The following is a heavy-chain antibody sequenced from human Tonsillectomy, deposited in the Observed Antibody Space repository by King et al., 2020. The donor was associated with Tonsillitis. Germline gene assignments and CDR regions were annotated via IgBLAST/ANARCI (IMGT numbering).Heavy chain of an antibody. D-gene: IGHD2-2*01. CDR1: GFTFSSYA. CDR2: ISGSGGST. Sequence: VQLVESGGGLVQPGGSLRLSCAASGFTFSSYAMSWVRQAPGKGLEWVSAISGSGGSTYYADSVKGRFTISRDNSKNTLYLQMNSLIADDTAVYYCAKTYCSSTSCYDGVRSGNWFDPWGQGTLVTVSS. V-gene: IGHV3-23*04. J-gene: IGHJ5*02. CDR3: AKTYCSSTSCYDGVRSGNWFDP.